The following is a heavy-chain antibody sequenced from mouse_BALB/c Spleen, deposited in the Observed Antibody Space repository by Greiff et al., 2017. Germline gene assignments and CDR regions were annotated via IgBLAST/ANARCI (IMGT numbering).Heavy chain of an antibody. Sequence: VQLKQSGTVLARPGASVKMSCKASGYTFTSYWMHWVKQRPGQGLEWIGAIYPGNSDTSYNQKFKGKAKLTAVTSTSTAYMELSSLTNEDSAVYYCTRGYGNYEAWFAYWGQGTLVTVSA. CDR3: TRGYGNYEAWFAY. D-gene: IGHD2-1*01. CDR2: IYPGNSDT. V-gene: IGHV1-5*01. CDR1: GYTFTSYW. J-gene: IGHJ3*01.